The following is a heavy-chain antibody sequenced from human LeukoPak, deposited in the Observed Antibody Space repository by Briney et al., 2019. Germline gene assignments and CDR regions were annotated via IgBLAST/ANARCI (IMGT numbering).Heavy chain of an antibody. Sequence: PGGSLRLSCAASGFAFSNTRMSWVRQAPGKGLEWVGYIKRKTEGERTAYAAPVQGRFTISRDDSKTTLYLQMNSLKTEDTAVYFCVTDYNPNYLWFDYWGQGTLVSVSS. CDR1: GFAFSNTR. CDR2: IKRKTEGERT. CDR3: VTDYNPNYLWFDY. D-gene: IGHD2-21*01. V-gene: IGHV3-15*01. J-gene: IGHJ4*02.